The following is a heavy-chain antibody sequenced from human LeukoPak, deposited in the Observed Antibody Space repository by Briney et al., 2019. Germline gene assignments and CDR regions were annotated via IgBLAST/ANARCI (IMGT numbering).Heavy chain of an antibody. J-gene: IGHJ4*02. CDR3: ASSGYYDSSGYYYGDC. Sequence: GGSLRLSCAASGFTFSSYWMSWVRQAPGKGLEWVANIRQDGSEKYYVDSVKGRFTISRDNAKNSLYLQMNSLRAEDTAVYYCASSGYYDSSGYYYGDCWGQGTLVTVSS. D-gene: IGHD3-22*01. V-gene: IGHV3-7*01. CDR2: IRQDGSEK. CDR1: GFTFSSYW.